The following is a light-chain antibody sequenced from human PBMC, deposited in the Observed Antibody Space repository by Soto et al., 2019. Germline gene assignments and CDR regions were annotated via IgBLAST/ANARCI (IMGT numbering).Light chain of an antibody. CDR1: QSVFYSSNNKNY. J-gene: IGKJ1*01. Sequence: DIVMTQSPDSLAVSLGERATINCKSSQSVFYSSNNKNYLAWYQQKPGQPPKLLIYWASTRESGVPDRFSGSGSGTDFTLNISSLQAEDEAVYYCQKYYRPWTFGQGTKVEMK. CDR3: QKYYRPWT. CDR2: WAS. V-gene: IGKV4-1*01.